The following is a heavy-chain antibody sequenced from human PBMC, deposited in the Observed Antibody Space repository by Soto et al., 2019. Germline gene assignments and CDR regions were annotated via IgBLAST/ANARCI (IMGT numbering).Heavy chain of an antibody. J-gene: IGHJ4*02. D-gene: IGHD6-19*01. Sequence: QVQLVQSGAEMRKPGASVKVSCKASGYTFTSYDINWARQATGQGLEWMGWMNPNSDNTGYAQKFQGRVNMTRNTYTRTAYLELSRLKSEDTAVYYCARGVRSSGWSFESWGQGTLVTVSS. CDR3: ARGVRSSGWSFES. CDR1: GYTFTSYD. V-gene: IGHV1-8*01. CDR2: MNPNSDNT.